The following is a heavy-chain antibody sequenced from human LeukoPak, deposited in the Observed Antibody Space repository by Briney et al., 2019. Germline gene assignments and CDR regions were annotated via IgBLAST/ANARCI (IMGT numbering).Heavy chain of an antibody. CDR2: IKSKVNGETT. V-gene: IGHV3-15*01. CDR3: TADSPASMAHSFDY. Sequence: GGSLRLSCAASGFTFSDAWMSWVRQAPGKGLEWVGRIKSKVNGETTDYAAPVKGRFTVSRDDSINTLYLQMSSLKTEDTAVYYCTADSPASMAHSFDYWGQGTLVTVSS. J-gene: IGHJ4*02. CDR1: GFTFSDAW. D-gene: IGHD5-24*01.